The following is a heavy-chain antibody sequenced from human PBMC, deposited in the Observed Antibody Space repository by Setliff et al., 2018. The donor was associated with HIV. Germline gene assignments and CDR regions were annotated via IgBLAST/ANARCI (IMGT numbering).Heavy chain of an antibody. CDR2: VYYSGST. CDR1: GGSFSNHY. CDR3: ARSYYDFWNGLPRSFDV. V-gene: IGHV4-59*11. J-gene: IGHJ3*01. Sequence: SETLSLTCTVSGGSFSNHYWSWLRQSPKNGLEWIGYVYYSGSTNYKPSFESRVSISIDTSRNHFSLNLTSLTTADTAIYYCARSYYDFWNGLPRSFDVWGQGTMVTVSS. D-gene: IGHD3-3*01.